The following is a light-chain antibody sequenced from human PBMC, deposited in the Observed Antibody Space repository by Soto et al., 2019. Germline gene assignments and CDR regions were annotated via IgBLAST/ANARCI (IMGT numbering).Light chain of an antibody. V-gene: IGKV3-20*01. CDR3: QKYANSLT. CDR1: QSVSNNY. J-gene: IGKJ4*01. CDR2: GAS. Sequence: VLTQSPGTLSFSPGERATLSCRASQSVSNNYLAWYQQKPGRAPRILIYGASNRATGVPDRFSGSGSGTQFTLTISRLEPEDFAVYYCQKYANSLTFGGGTKVDIK.